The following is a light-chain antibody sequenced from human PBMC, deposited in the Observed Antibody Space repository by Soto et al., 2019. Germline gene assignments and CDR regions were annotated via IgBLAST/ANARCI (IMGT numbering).Light chain of an antibody. CDR1: QDISNY. Sequence: DIQMTQPPSSLSASVGDRVTITCQPSQDISNYLNWYQQKPGKAPKLLIYDASNLETGVPSRFSGSGSGTDFTFTISSLQPEDIATYYCQQYDNLPLPFGQGTRLEIK. J-gene: IGKJ5*01. V-gene: IGKV1-33*01. CDR3: QQYDNLPLP. CDR2: DAS.